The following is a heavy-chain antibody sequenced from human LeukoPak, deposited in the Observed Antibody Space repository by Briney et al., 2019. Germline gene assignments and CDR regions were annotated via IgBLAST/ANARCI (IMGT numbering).Heavy chain of an antibody. CDR3: AREREYSGYDSDY. J-gene: IGHJ4*02. V-gene: IGHV1-2*02. CDR1: GYTFTGYY. CDR2: INPNSGGT. Sequence: ASVKVSCKPSGYTFTGYYMHWVRQAPGQGLEWMGWINPNSGGTKYAQKLQGSVTLTRDASMSTAYMELSRLRSDDTAVYYCAREREYSGYDSDYWGQGTLVTVSS. D-gene: IGHD5-12*01.